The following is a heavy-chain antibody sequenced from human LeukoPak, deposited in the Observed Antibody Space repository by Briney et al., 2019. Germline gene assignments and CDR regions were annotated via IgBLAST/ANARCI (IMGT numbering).Heavy chain of an antibody. D-gene: IGHD6-19*01. J-gene: IGHJ4*02. CDR1: GGSISGWY. V-gene: IGHV4-59*01. CDR2: IYGSGYT. CDR3: ARETSLAGFASGLGFNY. Sequence: SETLSLTCTVSGGSISGWYWSWIRQPPGKGLEGIGNIYGSGYTNYNPSLKSRVTMSIDTSKNHFSLKLTSVTAADTATYYCARETSLAGFASGLGFNYWGQGILVSVSS.